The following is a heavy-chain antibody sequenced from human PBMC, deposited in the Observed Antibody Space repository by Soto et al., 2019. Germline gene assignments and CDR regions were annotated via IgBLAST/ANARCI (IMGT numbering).Heavy chain of an antibody. CDR2: ISYDGSNK. D-gene: IGHD3-9*01. CDR3: AKGRYFDWLLLDHY. CDR1: GFTFSSYG. Sequence: QVQLVESGGGVVQPGRSLRLSCAASGFTFSSYGMHWVRQAPGKGLEWVAVISYDGSNKYYGDSVKGRFTISRDNSKNTLYLQMNSLRAEDTAVYYCAKGRYFDWLLLDHYWGQGTLVTVSS. J-gene: IGHJ4*02. V-gene: IGHV3-30*18.